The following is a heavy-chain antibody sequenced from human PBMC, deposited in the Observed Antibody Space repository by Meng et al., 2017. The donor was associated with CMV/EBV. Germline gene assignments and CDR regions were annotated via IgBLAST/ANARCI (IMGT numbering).Heavy chain of an antibody. D-gene: IGHD1-14*01. CDR2: IYYSGST. J-gene: IGHJ4*02. CDR3: ARVTSRVAGAFDY. CDR1: GGSISSGDYY. V-gene: IGHV4-30-4*08. Sequence: VQLQEPGPGRVTPSQTLALTCTVSGGSISSGDYYWSWIRQPPGKGLEWIGYIYYSGSTYYNPSLKSRVTISVDTSKNQFSLKLSSVTAADAAVYYCARVTSRVAGAFDYWGQGTLVTVSS.